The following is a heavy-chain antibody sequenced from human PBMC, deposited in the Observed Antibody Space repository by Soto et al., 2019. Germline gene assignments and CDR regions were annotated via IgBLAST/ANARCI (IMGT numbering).Heavy chain of an antibody. CDR3: ARDGNDYGVFDYYYGMDV. CDR1: GYTFTGYY. D-gene: IGHD4-17*01. J-gene: IGHJ6*02. CDR2: INPNSGGT. V-gene: IGHV1-2*04. Sequence: ASVKVSCKASGYTFTGYYMHWVRQAPGQGLEWMGWINPNSGGTNYAQKFQGWVTMTRDTPISTAYMELSRLRAEDTALYYCARDGNDYGVFDYYYGMDVWGQGTTVTVS.